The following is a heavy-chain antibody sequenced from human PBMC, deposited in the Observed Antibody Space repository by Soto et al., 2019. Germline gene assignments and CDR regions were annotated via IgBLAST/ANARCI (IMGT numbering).Heavy chain of an antibody. CDR3: ARTSGYEIGEYYYYGMDV. CDR2: IYYSGST. D-gene: IGHD5-12*01. Sequence: SETLSLTCTVSGGCISSYYWSWIRQPPGKGLEWIGYIYYSGSTNYNPSLKSRVTISVDTSKNQFSLKLSSVTAADTAVYYCARTSGYEIGEYYYYGMDVWGQGTTVTVSS. V-gene: IGHV4-59*01. CDR1: GGCISSYY. J-gene: IGHJ6*02.